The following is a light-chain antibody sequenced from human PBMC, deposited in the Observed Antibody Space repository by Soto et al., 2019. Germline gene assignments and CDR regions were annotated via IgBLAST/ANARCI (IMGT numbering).Light chain of an antibody. J-gene: IGKJ3*01. CDR3: HQHETSPPT. V-gene: IGKV3D-15*01. CDR2: GTS. Sequence: EIVMTQSPDTLSVSPGERATLSCRASQNVGRNVAWYQQRPGQAPRLLIHGTSTRAAGIPDRFSGSGSGTEFTLTISRVESEDFAVYYCHQHETSPPTFGPGTKVDVK. CDR1: QNVGRN.